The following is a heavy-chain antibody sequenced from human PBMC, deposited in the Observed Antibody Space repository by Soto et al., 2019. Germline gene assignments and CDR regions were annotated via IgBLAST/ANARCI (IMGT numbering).Heavy chain of an antibody. CDR2: VSYSGST. CDR1: GGSISNSSYL. D-gene: IGHD6-13*01. CDR3: ATSYGNAWYTY. J-gene: IGHJ4*02. Sequence: SETLSLTCTVSGGSISNSSYLWGWIRQPPGKGLQWIGSVSYSGSTNYNPSLKSRVTISVDTSKTQFSLKLSSVTAADTAVYYCATSYGNAWYTYWGQGTQVTVSS. V-gene: IGHV4-39*07.